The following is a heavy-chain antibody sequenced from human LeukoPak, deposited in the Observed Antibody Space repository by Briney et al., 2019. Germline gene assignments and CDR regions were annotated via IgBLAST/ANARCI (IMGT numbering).Heavy chain of an antibody. Sequence: GGSLRLSCAASGFTFSSYGMHWVRQAPGKGLEWVSIIYSAGSTYYADSVKGRFTISRDNSKNTLYLQMNSLRAEDTAVYYCARDSSGWGDYFDYWGQGTLVTVSS. D-gene: IGHD6-19*01. V-gene: IGHV3-NL1*01. CDR2: IYSAGST. CDR3: ARDSSGWGDYFDY. CDR1: GFTFSSYG. J-gene: IGHJ4*02.